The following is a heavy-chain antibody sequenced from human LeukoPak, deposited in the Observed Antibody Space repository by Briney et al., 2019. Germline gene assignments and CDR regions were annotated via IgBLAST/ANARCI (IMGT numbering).Heavy chain of an antibody. D-gene: IGHD3-10*01. CDR2: INCDGSST. Sequence: GGSLRLSCAASGFTFSSYWMHWVRQAPGKGLVWVSRINCDGSSTSYADSVKGRFTISRDNAKNTLYLQMNSLRAEDTAVYYCSSIPKYMVRGVTFRDYWGQGTLVTVSS. CDR1: GFTFSSYW. CDR3: SSIPKYMVRGVTFRDY. V-gene: IGHV3-74*01. J-gene: IGHJ4*02.